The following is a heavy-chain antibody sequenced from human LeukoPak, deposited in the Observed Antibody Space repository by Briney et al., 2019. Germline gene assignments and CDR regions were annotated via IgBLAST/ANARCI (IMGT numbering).Heavy chain of an antibody. D-gene: IGHD2-2*01. V-gene: IGHV4-34*01. CDR2: INHSGST. J-gene: IGHJ5*02. CDR1: GGSFSTYY. CDR3: ARGRGCSSTSCYLDVWFDP. Sequence: SETLSLTCAIYGGSFSTYYWSWIRQPPGKGLEWIGEINHSGSTNYNPSLKSRVTISVDTSKNQFSLKLSSVTAADTAVYHCARGRGCSSTSCYLDVWFDPWGQGTLVTVSS.